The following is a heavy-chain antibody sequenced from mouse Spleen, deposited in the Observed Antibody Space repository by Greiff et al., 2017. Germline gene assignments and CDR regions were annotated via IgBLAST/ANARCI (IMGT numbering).Heavy chain of an antibody. D-gene: IGHD2-4*01. CDR1: GYTFTSYG. Sequence: QVHVKQSGAELARPGASVKLSCKASGYTFTSYGISWVKQRTGQGLEWIGEIYPRSGNTYYNEKFKGKATLTADKSSSTAYMELRSLTSEDSAVYFCAREGYDYDEGVPSYYAMDYWGQGTSVTVSS. CDR3: AREGYDYDEGVPSYYAMDY. V-gene: IGHV1-81*01. J-gene: IGHJ4*01. CDR2: IYPRSGNT.